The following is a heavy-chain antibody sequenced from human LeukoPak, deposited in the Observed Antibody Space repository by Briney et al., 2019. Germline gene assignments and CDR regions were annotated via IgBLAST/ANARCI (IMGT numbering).Heavy chain of an antibody. Sequence: PSETLSLTCAVYGGSFSGYYWSWIRQPPGKGLEWIGEINHSGSTNYNPSLKSRVTISVDTSKNQFSLKLSSVTAADTAVYYCASLQLWSHYWGQGTLVTVSS. CDR2: INHSGST. CDR1: GGSFSGYY. D-gene: IGHD5-18*01. J-gene: IGHJ4*02. CDR3: ASLQLWSHY. V-gene: IGHV4-34*01.